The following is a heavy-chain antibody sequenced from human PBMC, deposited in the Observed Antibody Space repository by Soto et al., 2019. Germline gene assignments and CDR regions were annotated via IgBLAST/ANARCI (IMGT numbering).Heavy chain of an antibody. Sequence: QVTLKESGPVLVKPTETLTLTCTVSGFSLSNARMGVSWIRQPPGKALEWLAHLFSNDEKSYSTSLKSRLTISKDTSKSQVVLTMTNMDPVDTATYFCARSPGIAVAGVNWFDPWGQGTLVTVFS. CDR3: ARSPGIAVAGVNWFDP. D-gene: IGHD6-19*01. CDR1: GFSLSNARMG. V-gene: IGHV2-26*01. J-gene: IGHJ5*02. CDR2: LFSNDEK.